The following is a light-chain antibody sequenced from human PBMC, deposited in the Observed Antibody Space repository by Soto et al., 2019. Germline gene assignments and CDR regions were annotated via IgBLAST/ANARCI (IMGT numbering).Light chain of an antibody. CDR2: EVS. V-gene: IGLV2-23*02. Sequence: QSALTQPASVSGSRGQSITISCTGTSSNIGSYNFVSWYRQDPGKAPELIIYEVSQRPSTFFNRFSGSKSGNTASLTVSGLQSDDEADYYCCSYAGNNTLVFGVGTKLTVL. CDR3: CSYAGNNTLV. J-gene: IGLJ3*02. CDR1: SSNIGSYNF.